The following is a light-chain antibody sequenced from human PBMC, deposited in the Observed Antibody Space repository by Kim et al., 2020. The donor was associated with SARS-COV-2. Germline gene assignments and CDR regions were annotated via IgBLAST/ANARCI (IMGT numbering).Light chain of an antibody. CDR3: QQYGSSWT. J-gene: IGKJ1*01. CDR1: QSVYSNY. CDR2: GAS. Sequence: EIVLTQSPGTLSLSPGERATLSCRASQSVYSNYLAWYLQKPGQAPRLLIYGASSRATGIPDRFSGSGSGTDFTLNINRLQPDDFAVYYCQQYGSSWTFGQGTKV. V-gene: IGKV3-20*01.